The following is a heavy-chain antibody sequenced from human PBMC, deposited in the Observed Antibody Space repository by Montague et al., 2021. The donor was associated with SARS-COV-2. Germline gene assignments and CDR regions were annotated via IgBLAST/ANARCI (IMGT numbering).Heavy chain of an antibody. CDR2: IFRGGAR. CDR1: GLSVRSNY. D-gene: IGHD3-10*01. J-gene: IGHJ6*02. V-gene: IGHV3-66*02. CDR3: AREAGGDRGVLGPLLYHGMDV. Sequence: SLRLSCAAAGLSVRSNYMSWVRQAPGKRLEWVSLIFRGGARYYADSVKGRFTIPRDDSQNTLYLQMNSLRDEDTAVYYCAREAGGDRGVLGPLLYHGMDVWGQGTTVIVAS.